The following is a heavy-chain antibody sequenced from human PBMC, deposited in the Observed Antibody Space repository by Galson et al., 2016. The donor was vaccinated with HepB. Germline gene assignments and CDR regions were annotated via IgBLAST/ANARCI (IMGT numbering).Heavy chain of an antibody. D-gene: IGHD5-18*01. CDR1: GFTFSTYS. CDR3: ARDRGIQLWSRDGFDY. CDR2: ISSSSSYK. Sequence: SLRLSCAASGFTFSTYSMNWVRQVPGKGLEWVSSISSSSSYKYYGDSLKGRFTISRDNAKNSLYLQMNSLRAEDTAVYYCARDRGIQLWSRDGFDYWGQGTLVTVSS. J-gene: IGHJ4*02. V-gene: IGHV3-21*01.